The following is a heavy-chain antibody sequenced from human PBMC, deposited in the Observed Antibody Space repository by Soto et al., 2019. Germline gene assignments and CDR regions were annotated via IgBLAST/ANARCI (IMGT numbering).Heavy chain of an antibody. CDR1: GYSFTNND. V-gene: IGHV1-3*01. J-gene: IGHJ5*02. Sequence: ASVNVSCKASGYSFTNNDVTWVRQATGQGLEWMGWINAGNGNTKYSQKFQGRVTITRDTSASTAYMELSSLRSEDTAVYYCARGDSSGYYQTPPDPWGQGTLVTVS. D-gene: IGHD3-22*01. CDR3: ARGDSSGYYQTPPDP. CDR2: INAGNGNT.